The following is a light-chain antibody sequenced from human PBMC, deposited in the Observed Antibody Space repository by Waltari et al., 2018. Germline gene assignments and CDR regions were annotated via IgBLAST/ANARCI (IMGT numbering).Light chain of an antibody. J-gene: IGLJ2*01. CDR1: SSDIGRYNL. Sequence: QSALTQPPSASGSPGQSVAISCTGTSSDIGRYNLVPWYQQDPGKAPKLIVYDVTKRPAGVPDRCSGSKSGNTASLIVSGLQAGDEADYYCSSYAGSGTVVFGGGTKLTVL. CDR3: SSYAGSGTVV. CDR2: DVT. V-gene: IGLV2-8*01.